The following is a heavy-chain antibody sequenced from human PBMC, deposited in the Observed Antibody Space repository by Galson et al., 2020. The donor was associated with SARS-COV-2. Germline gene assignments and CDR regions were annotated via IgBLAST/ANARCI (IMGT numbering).Heavy chain of an antibody. J-gene: IGHJ4*02. V-gene: IGHV3-7*01. Sequence: GGSLRLSFAASGFTFSTFWLGWFPRAPGKGLEGVANIKQEGSEKYYVDSVKGRFTISRDNAKNSLYLQMNRLRAEDTAVYYCARNQDSSGYYYEIDFWGQGTLVTVSS. CDR1: GFTFSTFW. D-gene: IGHD3-22*01. CDR2: IKQEGSEK. CDR3: ARNQDSSGYYYEIDF.